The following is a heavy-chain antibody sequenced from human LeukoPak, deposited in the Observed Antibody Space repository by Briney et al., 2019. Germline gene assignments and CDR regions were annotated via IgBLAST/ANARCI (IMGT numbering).Heavy chain of an antibody. CDR1: GFTFSSYA. Sequence: PGGSLRLSCAASGFTFSSYAMSWVRQAPGKGLVWVSAISGSGGSTYYADSVKGRFTISRDNSKNTLYLQMNSLRAEDTAVYYCAKSLWDIRYYYMDDWGKGTTVTVSS. J-gene: IGHJ6*03. D-gene: IGHD5-12*01. V-gene: IGHV3-23*01. CDR3: AKSLWDIRYYYMDD. CDR2: ISGSGGST.